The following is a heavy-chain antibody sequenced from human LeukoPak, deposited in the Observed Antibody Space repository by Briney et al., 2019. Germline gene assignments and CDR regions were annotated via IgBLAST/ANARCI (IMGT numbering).Heavy chain of an antibody. D-gene: IGHD6-19*01. CDR3: VGGIGWQPDY. Sequence: GGSLRLSCAASPGITFSDYWINWVRQAPGKGLEWVAIIRQDGRETLYLDSVRGRFTISRDNAKSSVYLEINSLRAEDTAVYYCVGGIGWQPDYWGQGTLVTVSS. J-gene: IGHJ4*02. CDR2: IRQDGRET. CDR1: PGITFSDYW. V-gene: IGHV3-7*03.